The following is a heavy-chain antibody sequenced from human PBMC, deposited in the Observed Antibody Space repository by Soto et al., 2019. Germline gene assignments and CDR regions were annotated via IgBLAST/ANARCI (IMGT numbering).Heavy chain of an antibody. CDR3: ARDRGCSSTSCSNWFDP. J-gene: IGHJ5*02. CDR1: GGSISSGGYY. CDR2: IYYSGST. D-gene: IGHD2-2*01. V-gene: IGHV4-31*03. Sequence: TSETLSLTCTVSGGSISSGGYYWSWIRQHPGKGLERIGYIYYSGSTYYNPSLKSRVTISVDTSKNQFSLKLSSVTAADTAVYYCARDRGCSSTSCSNWFDPWGQGTLVTVSS.